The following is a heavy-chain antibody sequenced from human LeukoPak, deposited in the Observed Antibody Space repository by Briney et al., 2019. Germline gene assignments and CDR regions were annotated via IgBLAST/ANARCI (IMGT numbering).Heavy chain of an antibody. CDR2: IIPILGIA. Sequence: SVKVSCKASGYTFTGYYMHWVRQAPGQGLEWMGRIIPILGIANYAQKFQGRVTITADKSTSTAYMELSSLRSEDTAVYYCARDRAYDSSGYYYLYYFDYWGQGTLVTVSS. D-gene: IGHD3-22*01. J-gene: IGHJ4*02. V-gene: IGHV1-69*04. CDR1: GYTFTGYY. CDR3: ARDRAYDSSGYYYLYYFDY.